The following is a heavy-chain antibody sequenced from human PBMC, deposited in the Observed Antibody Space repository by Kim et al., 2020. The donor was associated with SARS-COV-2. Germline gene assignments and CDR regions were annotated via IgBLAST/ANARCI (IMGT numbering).Heavy chain of an antibody. J-gene: IGHJ4*02. Sequence: GGSLRLSCAASGFTFSSYAMSWVRQAPGKGLEWVSAISGSGGSTYYADSVKGRFTISRDNSKNTLYLQMNSLRAEDTAVYYCAKGYSYAHRPDYFDYWGQGTLVTVSS. V-gene: IGHV3-23*01. CDR3: AKGYSYAHRPDYFDY. CDR2: ISGSGGST. D-gene: IGHD5-18*01. CDR1: GFTFSSYA.